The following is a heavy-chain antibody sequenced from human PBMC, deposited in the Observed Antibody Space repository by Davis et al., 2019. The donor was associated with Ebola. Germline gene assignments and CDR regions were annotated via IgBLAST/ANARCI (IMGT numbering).Heavy chain of an antibody. CDR3: ARDLGYSRNRYFDY. CDR1: GGSISSYY. Sequence: MPSETLSLTCTVSGGSISSYYWSWIRQPPGKGLEWIGYIYYSESTNYNPSLKSRVTISVDTSKNQFSLSLNSVTAADTAVYYCARDLGYSRNRYFDYWGQGILVTVSS. CDR2: IYYSEST. J-gene: IGHJ4*02. D-gene: IGHD3-16*02. V-gene: IGHV4-59*12.